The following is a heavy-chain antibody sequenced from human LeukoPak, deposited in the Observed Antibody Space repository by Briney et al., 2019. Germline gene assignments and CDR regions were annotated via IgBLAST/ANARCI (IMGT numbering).Heavy chain of an antibody. CDR1: GYTLTELS. V-gene: IGHV1-24*01. CDR2: FDPEDGET. J-gene: IGHJ4*02. Sequence: ASVKVSCKVSGYTLTELSMHWVRQAPGKGLEWMGGFDPEDGETIYAQKFQGRVTMTEDTSTDTAYMELSSLRSKDTAVYYCATDRVHYDSSGYFLKWGQGTLVTVSS. CDR3: ATDRVHYDSSGYFLK. D-gene: IGHD3-22*01.